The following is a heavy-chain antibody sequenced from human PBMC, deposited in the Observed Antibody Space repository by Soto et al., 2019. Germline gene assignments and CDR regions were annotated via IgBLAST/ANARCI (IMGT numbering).Heavy chain of an antibody. D-gene: IGHD5-18*01. Sequence: GSLRLSCAASGFTVSSNYMSWVRQAPGKGLEWVSVIYSGGSTYYADSVKGRFTISRDNSKNTLYLQMNSLRAEDTAVYYCARERGRGYSYGTYDYWGQGTLVTVSS. J-gene: IGHJ4*02. CDR1: GFTVSSNY. CDR2: IYSGGST. CDR3: ARERGRGYSYGTYDY. V-gene: IGHV3-53*01.